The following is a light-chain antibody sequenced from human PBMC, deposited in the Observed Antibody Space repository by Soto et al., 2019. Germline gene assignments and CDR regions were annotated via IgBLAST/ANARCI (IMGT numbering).Light chain of an antibody. J-gene: IGKJ1*01. CDR1: QTISGW. Sequence: DIQMTQSPSTLSASVGDTVTITCRASQTISGWLAWYQQRPGKAPNLLIFDASTLESGVPSRFSGSGSGTTFTLTISSLQSDDFAVYYCQHFVNSITWTFGQGTKV. CDR2: DAS. CDR3: QHFVNSITWT. V-gene: IGKV1-5*01.